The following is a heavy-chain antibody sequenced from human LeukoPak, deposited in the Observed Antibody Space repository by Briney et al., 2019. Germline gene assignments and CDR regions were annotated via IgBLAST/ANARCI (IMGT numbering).Heavy chain of an antibody. CDR1: GFTFSSYA. V-gene: IGHV3-30*02. J-gene: IGHJ6*03. CDR3: AKGGSWYYYYYYMDV. D-gene: IGHD6-13*01. Sequence: GGSLRLSCAASGFTFSSYAMSWVRQAPGKGLEWVAFIRYDGSNKYYADSVKGRFTISRDNSKNTLYLQMNSLRAEDTAVYYCAKGGSWYYYYYYMDVWGKGTTVTVSS. CDR2: IRYDGSNK.